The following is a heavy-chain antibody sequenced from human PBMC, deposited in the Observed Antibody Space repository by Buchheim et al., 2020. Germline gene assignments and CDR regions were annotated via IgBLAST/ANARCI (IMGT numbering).Heavy chain of an antibody. CDR3: AKEGGNYYCDY. D-gene: IGHD4-23*01. V-gene: IGHV3-30*18. J-gene: IGHJ4*02. Sequence: QVQLVESGGGVVQPGRSLRLSCAASGFAFSTYGMHWVRQAPGKGLEWVAFMSYDGSNEYYADSVKGRFTIPRDNSKNMLYLQMNSLRAEDTAVYYCAKEGGNYYCDYWGQGTL. CDR1: GFAFSTYG. CDR2: MSYDGSNE.